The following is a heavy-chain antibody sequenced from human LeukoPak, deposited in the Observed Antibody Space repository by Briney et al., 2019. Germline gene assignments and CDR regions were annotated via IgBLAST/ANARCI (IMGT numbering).Heavy chain of an antibody. V-gene: IGHV1-8*03. CDR3: ARVWRGYDEYYFDY. D-gene: IGHD5-12*01. CDR2: MNPNSGNT. J-gene: IGHJ4*02. CDR1: GYTFTGYY. Sequence: GASVKVSCKASGYTFTGYYIHWVRQATGQGLEWMGWMNPNSGNTGYAQKFQGRVTITRNTSISTAYMELSSLRSEDTAVYYCARVWRGYDEYYFDYWGQGTLVTVSS.